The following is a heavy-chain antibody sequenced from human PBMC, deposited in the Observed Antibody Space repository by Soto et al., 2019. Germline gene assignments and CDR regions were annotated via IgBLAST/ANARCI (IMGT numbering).Heavy chain of an antibody. J-gene: IGHJ6*02. Sequence: ASVKVSCKASGYTFTGYYMHWARQAPGQGLEWMGWINPNSGGTNYAQKFQGWVTMTRDTSISTAYMELSRLRSDDTAVYYCARATYYDFWSGYYPYYYGMDVWGQGTTVTVSS. CDR3: ARATYYDFWSGYYPYYYGMDV. CDR2: INPNSGGT. D-gene: IGHD3-3*01. V-gene: IGHV1-2*04. CDR1: GYTFTGYY.